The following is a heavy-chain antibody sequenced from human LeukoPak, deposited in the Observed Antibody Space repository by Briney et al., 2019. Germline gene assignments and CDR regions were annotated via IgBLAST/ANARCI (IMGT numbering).Heavy chain of an antibody. CDR2: IYYSGST. J-gene: IGHJ4*02. CDR1: GGSISSSSYY. Sequence: SETLSLTCTVSGGSISSSSYYWGWIRQPPGKGLEWIGSIYYSGSTYYNPSLKSRVTISVDTSKNQFSLKLSSVTAADTAVYYCARAYGSGSYFDYWGQGTLVTVSS. D-gene: IGHD3-10*01. V-gene: IGHV4-39*07. CDR3: ARAYGSGSYFDY.